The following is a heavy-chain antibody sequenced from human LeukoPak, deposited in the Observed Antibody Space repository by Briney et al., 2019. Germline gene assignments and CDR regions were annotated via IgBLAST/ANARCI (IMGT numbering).Heavy chain of an antibody. D-gene: IGHD3-10*01. CDR1: GFTFSNYG. J-gene: IGHJ6*03. V-gene: IGHV3-30*02. Sequence: GGSLRLSCAASGFTFSNYGMHWVRQAPGKGLEWVAFIRSDGSDKYYADSVKGRFTISRDNSKNTLYLQMNRLRAEDTAVYYCAKGGAVSSKSITMIRGTRRYYYYMDVWGKGTTVTISS. CDR2: IRSDGSDK. CDR3: AKGGAVSSKSITMIRGTRRYYYYMDV.